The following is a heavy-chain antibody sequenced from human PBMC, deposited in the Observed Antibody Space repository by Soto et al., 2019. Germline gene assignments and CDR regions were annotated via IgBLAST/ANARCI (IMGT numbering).Heavy chain of an antibody. D-gene: IGHD3-3*01. J-gene: IGHJ6*02. V-gene: IGHV1-69*01. Sequence: QLQLVQSGAEVKKPGSSVQVSCTDSGGTFSSYAISWLRQAHGQGLEWMGGIIPIFGTANYAQKFQGRVKITADESTSTAYVELSSLRSEDTAVYYCARFGDFGVVITHYGMDVWGQGTTVTVSS. CDR2: IIPIFGTA. CDR3: ARFGDFGVVITHYGMDV. CDR1: GGTFSSYA.